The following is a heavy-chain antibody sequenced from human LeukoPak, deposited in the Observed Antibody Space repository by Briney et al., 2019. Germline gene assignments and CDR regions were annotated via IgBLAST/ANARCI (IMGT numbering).Heavy chain of an antibody. CDR2: VYSSGSA. D-gene: IGHD5-24*01. Sequence: PSQTLSLTCTVSSGSINSDGYYWSWIRQPAGTGLEWIGRVYSSGSANYSPSLKSRVIISIDTSKNQFSLRLSSVTAADTAVYYCARVYRKDVYNFDGFDIWGQGTMVTVS. J-gene: IGHJ3*02. V-gene: IGHV4-61*02. CDR1: SGSINSDGYY. CDR3: ARVYRKDVYNFDGFDI.